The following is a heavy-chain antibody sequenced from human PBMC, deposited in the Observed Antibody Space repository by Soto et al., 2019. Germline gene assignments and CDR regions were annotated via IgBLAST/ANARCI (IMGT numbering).Heavy chain of an antibody. CDR3: ARETGTRGGEFDY. Sequence: QVQLQESGPGLVKPSQTLSLTCTVSGGSISSGDYYWSWIRQPPGKGLEWIGYIYYSGSTYYNPSLKSRVTIPVDTSKNQFSLKLSSVTAADTAVYYCARETGTRGGEFDYWGQGTLVTVSS. CDR2: IYYSGST. V-gene: IGHV4-30-4*01. J-gene: IGHJ4*02. CDR1: GGSISSGDYY. D-gene: IGHD1-7*01.